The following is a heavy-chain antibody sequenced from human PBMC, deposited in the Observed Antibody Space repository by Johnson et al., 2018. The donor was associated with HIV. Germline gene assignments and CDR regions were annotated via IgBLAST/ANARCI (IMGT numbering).Heavy chain of an antibody. V-gene: IGHV3-11*04. CDR2: ISSSGSTI. CDR3: AREGNYYDSSSHAFDI. J-gene: IGHJ3*02. Sequence: QVQLVESGGGLVKPGGSLRLSCAASGFTFSDYYMSWIRQAPGKGLEWVSYISSSGSTIYYADSVKGRFTISRDNSKNTLYLQMNSLRAEDTAVYYCAREGNYYDSSSHAFDIWGQGTMVTVSS. D-gene: IGHD3-22*01. CDR1: GFTFSDYY.